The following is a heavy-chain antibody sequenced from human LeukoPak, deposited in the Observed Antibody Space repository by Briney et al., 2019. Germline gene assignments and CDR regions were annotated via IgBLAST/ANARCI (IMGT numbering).Heavy chain of an antibody. V-gene: IGHV4-59*05. CDR1: GGSINDYY. CDR2: IYHSGST. J-gene: IGHJ6*03. CDR3: ARHKDYYYSYMDV. Sequence: PSETLSLTCTVSGGSINDYYWSWIRQPAGKELEWIGRIYHSGSTYYNPSLKSRVTISVDTSKNQFSLKLSSVTAADTAVYYCARHKDYYYSYMDVWGKGTTVTISS.